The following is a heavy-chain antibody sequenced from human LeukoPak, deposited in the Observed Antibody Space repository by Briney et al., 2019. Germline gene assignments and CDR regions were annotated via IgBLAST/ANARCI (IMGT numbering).Heavy chain of an antibody. CDR3: ARGEYDYVWGSYRYTGIDY. Sequence: SVKVSCKASGGTFSRYAISWVRQAPGQGLEWMGGVIPIFGTANYAQKFQGRVTITADKSTSTAYMELSSLRSEDTAVYYCARGEYDYVWGSYRYTGIDYWGQGTLVTVSS. V-gene: IGHV1-69*06. J-gene: IGHJ4*02. D-gene: IGHD3-16*02. CDR1: GGTFSRYA. CDR2: VIPIFGTA.